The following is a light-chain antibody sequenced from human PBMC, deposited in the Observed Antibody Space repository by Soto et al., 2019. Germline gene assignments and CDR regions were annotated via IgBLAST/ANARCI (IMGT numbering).Light chain of an antibody. J-gene: IGKJ5*01. CDR2: GEY. V-gene: IGKV3-15*01. CDR3: KKYDNWQIN. Sequence: EIVLTQAPVTLSLSPWERATLSFIASQSVSSSYLAWYQQKPGQAPRLLIYGEYTRATAIPPRFSGSGSGKEFTITIRSMQSEDFAVYYCKKYDNWQINCGNGKRLEIK. CDR1: QSVSSSY.